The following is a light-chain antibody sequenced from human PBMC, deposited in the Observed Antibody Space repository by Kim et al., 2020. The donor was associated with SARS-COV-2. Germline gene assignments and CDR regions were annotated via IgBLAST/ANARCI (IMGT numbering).Light chain of an antibody. V-gene: IGLV1-40*01. CDR3: QSYDSSLSGVV. Sequence: QPVLTQPPSVSAAPGQRVTISCTGSSSNIGAGYDVHWYQQLPGTAPKLLIYGNSNRPSGVPDRFSGSKSGTSASLAITALQAEDEADYYCQSYDSSLSGVVFGGGTQLTVL. CDR2: GNS. J-gene: IGLJ2*01. CDR1: SSNIGAGYD.